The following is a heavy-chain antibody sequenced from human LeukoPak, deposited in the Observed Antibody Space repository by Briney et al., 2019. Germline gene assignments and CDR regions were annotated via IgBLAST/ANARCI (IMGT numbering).Heavy chain of an antibody. D-gene: IGHD5-18*01. CDR3: ARGEDTATTFDP. CDR1: GGSFSGYY. Sequence: PSETLSLTCAAYGGSFSGYYWSWIRQPPGKGLEWIGEINHSGSTNYNPSLKSRVTISVDTSKNQFSLKLSSVTAADTAVYYCARGEDTATTFDPWGQGTLITVSS. CDR2: INHSGST. J-gene: IGHJ5*02. V-gene: IGHV4-34*01.